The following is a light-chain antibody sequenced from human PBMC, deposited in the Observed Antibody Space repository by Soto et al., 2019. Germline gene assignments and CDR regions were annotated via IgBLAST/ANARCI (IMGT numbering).Light chain of an antibody. CDR2: AAS. V-gene: IGKV1-5*01. J-gene: IGKJ2*01. Sequence: DIQMTQSPSTLSASVGDRVTITCRASQSISSWLAWYQQKPGKAPKLLIYAASTLQSGVPSRFSGSGSGTDFTLTISCLQSEDFATYYCQQYYSYPQYTFGQGTKLEIK. CDR3: QQYYSYPQYT. CDR1: QSISSW.